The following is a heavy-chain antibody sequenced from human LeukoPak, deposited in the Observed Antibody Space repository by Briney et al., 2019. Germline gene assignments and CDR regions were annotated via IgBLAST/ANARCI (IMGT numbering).Heavy chain of an antibody. CDR3: ARRAGAYSHPYDY. Sequence: GGTLRLSCAASGFTFSSYAMSWVRQAPGKGLEWVSAFSGSGGDTYYADSVKGRFTISRDNAKNSLYLQMNSLRAEDTAVYYCARRAGAYSHPYDYWGQGTLVTVSS. CDR2: FSGSGGDT. V-gene: IGHV3-23*01. D-gene: IGHD4/OR15-4a*01. J-gene: IGHJ4*02. CDR1: GFTFSSYA.